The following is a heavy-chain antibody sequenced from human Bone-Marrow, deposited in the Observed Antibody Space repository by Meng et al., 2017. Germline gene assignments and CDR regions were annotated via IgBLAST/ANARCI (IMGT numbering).Heavy chain of an antibody. J-gene: IGHJ2*01. D-gene: IGHD3-9*01. Sequence: HVQLQPWGAGPLKPSETLSRSSAVYGGSFNGYYWSWIRQPPGKGLEWIGEISHSGSTYYDPSLKSRVTISLDTSKNQFSLKLTSVTAADTAVYYCARGIRILRYFRPYFDLWGRGTLVTVSS. V-gene: IGHV4-34*01. CDR3: ARGIRILRYFRPYFDL. CDR1: GGSFNGYY. CDR2: ISHSGST.